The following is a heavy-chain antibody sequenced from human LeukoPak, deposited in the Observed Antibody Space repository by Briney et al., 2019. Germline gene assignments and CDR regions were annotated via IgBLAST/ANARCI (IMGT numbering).Heavy chain of an antibody. CDR1: GGSISSGSYY. D-gene: IGHD1-26*01. CDR3: ARSGWEIFDY. J-gene: IGHJ4*02. CDR2: IYTSGIT. Sequence: PSQTLSLTCTVSGGSISSGSYYWSWIRQPAGKGLEWVGRIYTSGITNYNPSLKSRVTISVDTSKNQFSLKLSSVTAADTAVYYCARSGWEIFDYWGQGTLVTVSS. V-gene: IGHV4-61*02.